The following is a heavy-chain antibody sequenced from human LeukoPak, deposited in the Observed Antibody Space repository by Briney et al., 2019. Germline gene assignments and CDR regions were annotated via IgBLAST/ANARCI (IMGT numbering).Heavy chain of an antibody. D-gene: IGHD3-22*01. CDR3: AKAHYDSSGYYYAFDY. Sequence: GGSLRLSCAASGFTFSSYAMSWVRQAPGKGLEWVSAISGSGGSTYYADSVKGRFTISRDNSKNTLYLQMNSLRAEDTAVYYCAKAHYDSSGYYYAFDYWGQGTLATVSS. CDR1: GFTFSSYA. V-gene: IGHV3-23*01. J-gene: IGHJ4*02. CDR2: ISGSGGST.